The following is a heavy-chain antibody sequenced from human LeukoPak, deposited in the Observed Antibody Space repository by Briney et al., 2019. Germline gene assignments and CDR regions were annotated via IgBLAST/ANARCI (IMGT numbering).Heavy chain of an antibody. J-gene: IGHJ3*02. D-gene: IGHD4-17*01. V-gene: IGHV3-21*01. Sequence: GGSLRLSCAASGLTFSSYSMNWVRQAPGKGLEWVSSISSSSSYIYYADSVKGRFTISRDNAKNSLYLQMNSLRAEDTAVYYCARSGGMTTVTKGAFDIWGQGTMVTVSS. CDR1: GLTFSSYS. CDR2: ISSSSSYI. CDR3: ARSGGMTTVTKGAFDI.